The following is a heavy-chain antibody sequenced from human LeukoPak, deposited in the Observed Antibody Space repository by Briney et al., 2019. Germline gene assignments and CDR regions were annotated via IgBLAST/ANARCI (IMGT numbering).Heavy chain of an antibody. CDR2: IYSGGST. D-gene: IGHD6-19*01. J-gene: IGHJ4*02. CDR3: ATRSSG. CDR1: GFTVSANY. Sequence: SGGSLRLSCAASGFTVSANYMSWVRQAPGKGLEWVSVIYSGGSTYYADSVKGRFTISRDNSKNALYLQMNSLRAGDTAVYYCATRSSGWGQGTLVTVSS. V-gene: IGHV3-53*01.